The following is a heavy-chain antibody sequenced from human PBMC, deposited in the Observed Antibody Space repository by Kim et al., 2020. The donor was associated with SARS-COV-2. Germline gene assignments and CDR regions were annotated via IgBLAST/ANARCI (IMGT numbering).Heavy chain of an antibody. Sequence: GGSLRLSCAASGFTFSSYAMSWVRQAPGKGLEWVSAISGSGGSTYYADSVKGRFTISRDNSKNTLYLQMNSLRAEDTAVYYCANGGYSYGLAGKEFDYWGQGTLVTVSS. V-gene: IGHV3-23*01. CDR3: ANGGYSYGLAGKEFDY. J-gene: IGHJ4*02. CDR1: GFTFSSYA. CDR2: ISGSGGST. D-gene: IGHD5-18*01.